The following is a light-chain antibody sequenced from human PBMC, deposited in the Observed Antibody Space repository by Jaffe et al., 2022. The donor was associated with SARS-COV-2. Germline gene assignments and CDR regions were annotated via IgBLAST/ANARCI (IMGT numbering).Light chain of an antibody. J-gene: IGLJ2*01. Sequence: QSALTQPRSVSGSPGQSVTISCTGTSSDVGTYDSVSWYQQHPDKAPKLMIYDVRKRPSGVPARFSGSKSGNTASLTISGLQSEDDADYYCCSFAGTYTVVFGEGTKLTVL. CDR1: SSDVGTYDS. CDR3: CSFAGTYTVV. V-gene: IGLV2-11*01. CDR2: DVR.